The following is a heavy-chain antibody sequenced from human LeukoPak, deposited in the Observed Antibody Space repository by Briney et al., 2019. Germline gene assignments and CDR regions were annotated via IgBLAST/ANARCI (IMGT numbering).Heavy chain of an antibody. CDR3: ARAGAHDFRSGSVPCYFDY. J-gene: IGHJ4*02. CDR2: IYYSGST. Sequence: SQTLSLTCTVSGGSISSGSYYWSWIRQPAGKGLECIGRIYYSGSTNYNPSLKSRVTISVDTSKNQFSLKLSSVTAADTAVYYCARAGAHDFRSGSVPCYFDYWGQGTLVTVSS. D-gene: IGHD3-3*01. V-gene: IGHV4-61*02. CDR1: GGSISSGSYY.